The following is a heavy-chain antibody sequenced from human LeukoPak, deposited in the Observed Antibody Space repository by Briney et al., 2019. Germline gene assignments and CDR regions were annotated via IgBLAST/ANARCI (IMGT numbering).Heavy chain of an antibody. CDR3: ARDRLPWGYSYD. CDR1: GYTFTSYG. J-gene: IGHJ4*02. Sequence: ASVKVSCKASGYTFTSYGISWVRQAPGQGLEWMGWISAYNGNTNYAQKLQGRVTMTTDTSTSTAYTELRSLRSDDTAVYYCARDRLPWGYSYDWGQGTLVTVSS. CDR2: ISAYNGNT. D-gene: IGHD5-18*01. V-gene: IGHV1-18*01.